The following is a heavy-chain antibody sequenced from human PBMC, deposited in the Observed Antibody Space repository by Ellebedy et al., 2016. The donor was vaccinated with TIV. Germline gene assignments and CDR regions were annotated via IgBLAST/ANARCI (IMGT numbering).Heavy chain of an antibody. CDR1: GGSISSYY. D-gene: IGHD3-10*01. CDR3: ARSGSYRLKVDY. V-gene: IGHV4-34*01. Sequence: SETLSLTCTVSGGSISSYYWSWIRQPPGKGLEWIGEINHSGSTNYNPSLKSRVTISVDTSKNQFSLKLSSVTAADTAVYYCARSGSYRLKVDYWGQGTLVTVSS. CDR2: INHSGST. J-gene: IGHJ4*02.